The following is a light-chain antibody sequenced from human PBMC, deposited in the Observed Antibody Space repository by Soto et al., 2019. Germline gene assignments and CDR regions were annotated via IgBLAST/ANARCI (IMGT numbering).Light chain of an antibody. V-gene: IGLV1-47*01. CDR1: TANIGSNY. Sequence: QSVLTQPPSASGTPGQRVTISCSGSTANIGSNYVNWYQELPEAGPKLLIYKDDKRPSGVPDRFSASKSATSASLAISGRRSDDEATYFCGTWDDGHTTWMFGGGTKLTVL. CDR3: GTWDDGHTTWM. CDR2: KDD. J-gene: IGLJ3*02.